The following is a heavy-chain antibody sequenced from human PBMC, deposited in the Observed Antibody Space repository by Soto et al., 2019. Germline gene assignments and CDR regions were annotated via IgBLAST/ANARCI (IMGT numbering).Heavy chain of an antibody. D-gene: IGHD3-10*01. J-gene: IGHJ1*01. CDR1: GFTFSSYG. CDR2: ISGSGGGA. Sequence: LRLSCAASGFTFSSYGMSWVRQAPEKGLEWVSGISGSGGGAYYADSVKGRFTISRDNSENTLYLQMNSLRVEDTAVYYCAKDSDREYFQHWGQGTLVTVSS. V-gene: IGHV3-23*01. CDR3: AKDSDREYFQH.